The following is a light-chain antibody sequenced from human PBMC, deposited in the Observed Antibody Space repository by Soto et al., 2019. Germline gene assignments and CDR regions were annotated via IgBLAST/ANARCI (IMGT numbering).Light chain of an antibody. CDR1: SSDLGNHNL. CDR3: CSYAGRSTWV. Sequence: QSALTQPASVSGSPGQSITISCTGTSSDLGNHNLVSWYQQYPGKAPTLMIYEASQRPSGISHRFSDSKSGNTASLTISGLQTEDEANYYCCSYAGRSTWVFGGGTKLTVL. J-gene: IGLJ3*02. CDR2: EAS. V-gene: IGLV2-23*01.